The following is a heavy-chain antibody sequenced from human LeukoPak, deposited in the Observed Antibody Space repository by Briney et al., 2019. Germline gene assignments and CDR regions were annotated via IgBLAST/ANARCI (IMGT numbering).Heavy chain of an antibody. D-gene: IGHD6-19*01. Sequence: ASVKVSCTASGDILNSYHIHWVRQAPGQGLEWMGIIKHSGGSTTYAQKFQGRLTMTRDTSTGTVNMELSRLRSDDTAVYYCARGRAAVAGTGWGYWGQGILVTVSS. V-gene: IGHV1-46*02. CDR3: ARGRAAVAGTGWGY. J-gene: IGHJ4*02. CDR2: IKHSGGST. CDR1: GDILNSYH.